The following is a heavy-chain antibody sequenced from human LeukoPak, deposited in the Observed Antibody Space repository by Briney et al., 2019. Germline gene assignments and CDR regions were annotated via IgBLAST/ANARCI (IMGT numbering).Heavy chain of an antibody. V-gene: IGHV3-7*04. CDR3: ARVVDCSSTSCYRVLGYMDV. CDR2: IKQDGSEK. Sequence: GGSLRLSCAASGFTFSSYWMSWVRQAPGKGLEWVANIKQDGSEKYYVDSVKGRFTISRDNAKNSLYLQMNSLRAEDTAVYYCARVVDCSSTSCYRVLGYMDVWGKGTTVTISS. CDR1: GFTFSSYW. J-gene: IGHJ6*03. D-gene: IGHD2-2*01.